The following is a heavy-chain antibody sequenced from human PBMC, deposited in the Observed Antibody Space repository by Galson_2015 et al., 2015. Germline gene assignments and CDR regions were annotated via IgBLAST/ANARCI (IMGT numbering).Heavy chain of an antibody. CDR3: ARPEGDSGGKADY. CDR1: GFTFSGSS. D-gene: IGHD2-21*02. CDR2: IRSEPNNYAT. V-gene: IGHV3-73*01. J-gene: IGHJ4*02. Sequence: SLRLSCAASGFTFSGSSMHWVRQASGKGLEWVGRIRSEPNNYATAYAASVKGRFTISRDDSTNTAYLQMNSLKTEDTAVYYCARPEGDSGGKADYWGQGTLVTVSS.